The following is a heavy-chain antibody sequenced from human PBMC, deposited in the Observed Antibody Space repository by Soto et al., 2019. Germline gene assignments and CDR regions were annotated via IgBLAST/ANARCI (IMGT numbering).Heavy chain of an antibody. Sequence: QGTLKESGPTLVKPTQTLTLTCSFSGFSLSTSGVGVGWIRQPPGKALEWLAHIYWSGDEHYRPSLKSRLSITKDNSKNQMVLRMTDMDPVDTATYYYARGLAYRPPFAFDIWGQGTMVTVSS. CDR3: ARGLAYRPPFAFDI. V-gene: IGHV2-5*01. D-gene: IGHD6-6*01. CDR1: GFSLSTSGVG. J-gene: IGHJ3*02. CDR2: IYWSGDE.